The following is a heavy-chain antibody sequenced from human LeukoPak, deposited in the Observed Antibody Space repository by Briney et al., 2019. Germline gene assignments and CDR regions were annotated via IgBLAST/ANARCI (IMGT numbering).Heavy chain of an antibody. CDR3: AKDLYDSFSTGGMDD. CDR2: ISWDGGST. V-gene: IGHV3-43D*03. D-gene: IGHD3-22*01. Sequence: PGGSLRLSCAASGFTFDDYAMHWVRQAPGKGLEWVSLISWDGGSTYYADSVKGRFTISRDNSKNSLYLQMNSLRAEDTALYYCAKDLYDSFSTGGMDDWGQGTTVTVSS. CDR1: GFTFDDYA. J-gene: IGHJ6*02.